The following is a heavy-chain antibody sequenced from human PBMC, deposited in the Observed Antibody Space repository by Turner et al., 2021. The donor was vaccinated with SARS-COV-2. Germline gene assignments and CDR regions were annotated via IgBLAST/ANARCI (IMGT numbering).Heavy chain of an antibody. CDR1: GYTFTSYG. V-gene: IGHV1-18*04. CDR3: ARDRPSAATFLNFDY. J-gene: IGHJ4*02. D-gene: IGHD2-2*01. Sequence: QVQLVQSGAEVKEPGASVKVSCKASGYTFTSYGISWVRQAPGQGLEWMGWISAYNGNTNYAQKLQGRVTMTTDTPTSTAYMELRSLRSDDTAVYYCARDRPSAATFLNFDYWGQGTLVTVSS. CDR2: ISAYNGNT.